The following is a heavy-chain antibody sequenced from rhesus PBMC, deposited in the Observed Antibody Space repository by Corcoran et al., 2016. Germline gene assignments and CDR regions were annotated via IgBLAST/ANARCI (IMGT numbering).Heavy chain of an antibody. J-gene: IGHJ4*01. CDR2: ISGSGGST. D-gene: IGHD2-27*01. CDR1: GGSISSNY. Sequence: QLQLQESGPGLVKPSETLSLTCAVSGGSISSNYWSWIRQPPGKGLEWIGRISGSGGSTDYNPSLKSRVTISTDTSKKQFSRKLSSVTAADTAVYYCARDAIVVVFTALFDDWGQGVLVTVSS. V-gene: IGHV4-173*01. CDR3: ARDAIVVVFTALFDD.